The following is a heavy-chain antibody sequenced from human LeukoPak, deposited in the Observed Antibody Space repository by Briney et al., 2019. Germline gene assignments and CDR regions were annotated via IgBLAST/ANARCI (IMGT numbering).Heavy chain of an antibody. CDR3: AGEGAAAGTWFRNY. Sequence: GGSLRLSCAASGFTFSSYWMSWVRQAPGKGLEWVSYISSSGSTIYYADSVKGRFTISRDNAKNSLYLQMNSLRAEDTAVYYCAGEGAAAGTWFRNYWGQGTLVTVSS. J-gene: IGHJ4*02. V-gene: IGHV3-48*04. CDR2: ISSSGSTI. D-gene: IGHD6-13*01. CDR1: GFTFSSYW.